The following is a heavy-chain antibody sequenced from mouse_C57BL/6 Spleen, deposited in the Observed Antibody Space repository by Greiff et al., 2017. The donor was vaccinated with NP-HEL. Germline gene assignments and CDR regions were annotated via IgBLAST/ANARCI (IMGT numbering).Heavy chain of an antibody. D-gene: IGHD2-3*01. CDR2: ISSGGSYT. CDR1: GFTFSSYG. V-gene: IGHV5-6*01. CDR3: ARDGDGYYYAMDY. J-gene: IGHJ4*01. Sequence: EVMLVESGGDLVKPGGSLKLSCAASGFTFSSYGMSWVRQTPDKRLEWVATISSGGSYTYYPDSVKGRFTISRDNAKNTLYLQMSSLKSEDTAMYYCARDGDGYYYAMDYWGQGTSVTVSS.